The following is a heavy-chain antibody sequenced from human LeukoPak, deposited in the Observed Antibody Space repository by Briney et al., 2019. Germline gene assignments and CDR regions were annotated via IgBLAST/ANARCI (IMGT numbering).Heavy chain of an antibody. J-gene: IGHJ4*02. V-gene: IGHV3-23*01. CDR1: GFTFSSYA. Sequence: GGSLRLSCAASGFTFSSYAMSWVRQAPGKGXXXXXXXXXSGGSTYYADSVKGRFTISRDNSKNTLYLQMNSLRAEDTAVYYCAKDHGSGYYYNPNFDYWGQGTLITVSS. CDR2: XXXSGGST. CDR3: AKDHGSGYYYNPNFDY. D-gene: IGHD3-22*01.